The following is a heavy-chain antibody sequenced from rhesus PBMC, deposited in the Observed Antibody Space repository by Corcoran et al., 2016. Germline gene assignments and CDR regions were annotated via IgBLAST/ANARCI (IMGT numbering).Heavy chain of an antibody. CDR1: GFTFDDYA. CDR2: ISWNSGTV. Sequence: DVQLVESGGGLVKPGGSLRLSCAASGFTFDDYAMSWVRQAPGKGLEWVLRISWNSGTVSYADSVKGRVTISRDIAKNSLFLKMDRLRAEGTAVYYCTRDRAAYGLDSWGQGVVVTVSS. CDR3: TRDRAAYGLDS. J-gene: IGHJ6*01. V-gene: IGHV3-134*01. D-gene: IGHD6-25*01.